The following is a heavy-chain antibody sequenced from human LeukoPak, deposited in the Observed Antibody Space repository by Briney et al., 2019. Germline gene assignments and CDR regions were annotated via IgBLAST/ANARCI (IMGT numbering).Heavy chain of an antibody. J-gene: IGHJ4*02. Sequence: ASVKVSCKASGYTFNGYYIHWVRQAPGQGLEWMGWINPNSGGTNYAQKFQGRVTMTRDTSISTAYMELSRLRSDDTAVYYCVKDAGYCSSTSCLGVHDYWGQGTLVTVSS. V-gene: IGHV1-2*02. D-gene: IGHD2-2*01. CDR1: GYTFNGYY. CDR3: VKDAGYCSSTSCLGVHDY. CDR2: INPNSGGT.